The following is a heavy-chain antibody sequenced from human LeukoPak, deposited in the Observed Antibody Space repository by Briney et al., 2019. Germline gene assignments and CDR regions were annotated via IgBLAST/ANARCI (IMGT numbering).Heavy chain of an antibody. J-gene: IGHJ6*02. Sequence: SETLSLTCAVYGGSFSGYYWSWIRQPPGKGLEWIGEINHSGSTNYNPSLKSRVTISVDTSKNQFSLKLNSVTAADTAVYCCARKPTTYSSSWYYYYYGMDVWGQGTTVTVSS. CDR3: ARKPTTYSSSWYYYYYGMDV. D-gene: IGHD6-13*01. V-gene: IGHV4-34*01. CDR1: GGSFSGYY. CDR2: INHSGST.